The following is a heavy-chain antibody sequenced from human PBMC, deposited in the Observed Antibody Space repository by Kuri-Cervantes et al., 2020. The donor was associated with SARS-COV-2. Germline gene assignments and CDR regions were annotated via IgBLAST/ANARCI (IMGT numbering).Heavy chain of an antibody. CDR3: ARWDRGYSYGYPLVSVFDI. D-gene: IGHD5-18*01. V-gene: IGHV7-4-1*02. Sequence: ASVKVSCKASGYTFTSYAMNWVRQAPGQGLEWMGWINTNTGNPTYAQGFTGRFVFSLDTSVSTAYLQISSLKAEDTAVYYCARWDRGYSYGYPLVSVFDIWGQGTMVTVSS. J-gene: IGHJ3*02. CDR1: GYTFTSYA. CDR2: INTNTGNP.